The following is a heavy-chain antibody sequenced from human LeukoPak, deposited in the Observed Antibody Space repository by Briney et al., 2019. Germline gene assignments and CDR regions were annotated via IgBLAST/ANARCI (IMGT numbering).Heavy chain of an antibody. CDR1: GGSISSGDYY. CDR3: ARGPSLNYYDSSGYFHY. J-gene: IGHJ4*02. CDR2: IYYSGST. D-gene: IGHD3-22*01. Sequence: SETLSLTCTVSGGSISSGDYYWSWVRQPPGKGLEWIGYIYYSGSTYYNPSLKSRVTISVDTSKNQFSLKLSSVTAADTAVYYCARGPSLNYYDSSGYFHYWGQGTLVTVSS. V-gene: IGHV4-30-4*01.